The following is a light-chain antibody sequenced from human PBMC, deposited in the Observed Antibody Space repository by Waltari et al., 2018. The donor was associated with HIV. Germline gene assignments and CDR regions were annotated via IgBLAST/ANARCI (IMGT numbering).Light chain of an antibody. CDR3: SSYTSSSTLEGV. Sequence: QSALTQPASVSGSPGQSLTISCTGTSRDVGGSTFVPWYQQHPGKAPKLMIYDVSIRPSGVSNRFSGSKSGNTASLTISGLQAEDEADYYCSSYTSSSTLEGVFGGGTKLTVL. J-gene: IGLJ2*01. V-gene: IGLV2-14*01. CDR1: SRDVGGSTF. CDR2: DVS.